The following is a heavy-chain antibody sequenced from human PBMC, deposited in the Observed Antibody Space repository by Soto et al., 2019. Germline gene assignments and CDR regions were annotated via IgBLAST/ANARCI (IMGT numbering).Heavy chain of an antibody. D-gene: IGHD5-18*01. V-gene: IGHV1-18*01. CDR3: ARARGYSYGYAWFDP. Sequence: GASVKVSCTASGYTFTSYGISWVRQAPGQGLEWMGWISAYNGNTNYVQKLQGRVTMTTDTSTSTAYMELRSLRSDDTAVYYCARARGYSYGYAWFDPWGQGTLVTVSS. J-gene: IGHJ5*02. CDR2: ISAYNGNT. CDR1: GYTFTSYG.